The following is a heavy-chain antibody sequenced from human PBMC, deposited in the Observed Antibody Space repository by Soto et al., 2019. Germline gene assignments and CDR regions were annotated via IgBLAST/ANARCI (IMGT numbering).Heavy chain of an antibody. CDR3: ARKSSSSAWFDH. CDR1: VYTFTTYG. J-gene: IGHJ5*02. CDR2: ISTYDGNT. D-gene: IGHD6-6*01. Sequence: GXSVKVSCKASVYTFTTYGITWVRQAPGQGLEWMGWISTYDGNTDYAQKLQGRVTMTTDTSTRTAYMELRSLRSDDTAVYYCARKSSSSAWFDHWGQGTLVTVSS. V-gene: IGHV1-18*01.